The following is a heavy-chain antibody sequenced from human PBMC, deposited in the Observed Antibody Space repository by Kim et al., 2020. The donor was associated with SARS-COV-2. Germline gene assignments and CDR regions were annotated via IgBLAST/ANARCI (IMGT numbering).Heavy chain of an antibody. CDR1: GYSFTSYW. D-gene: IGHD6-19*01. Sequence: GESLKISCKGSGYSFTSYWIGWVRQMPGKGLEWMGIIYPGDSDTRYSPSFQGQVTISAEKSISTAYLQWSSLKASDTAMYYFARQYPLRAVAGTNYSGMDVWGQGTTVTVSS. CDR2: IYPGDSDT. V-gene: IGHV5-51*01. CDR3: ARQYPLRAVAGTNYSGMDV. J-gene: IGHJ6*02.